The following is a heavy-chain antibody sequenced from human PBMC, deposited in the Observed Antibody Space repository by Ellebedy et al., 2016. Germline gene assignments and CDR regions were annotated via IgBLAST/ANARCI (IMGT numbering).Heavy chain of an antibody. Sequence: SETLSLXXAVYGGSFSGYYWSWIRQPPGKGLEWIGEINHSGSTNYNPSLKSRVTISVDTSKNQFSLKLSSVTAADTAVYYCARVRWLPAARGRYFDPWGRGTLVTVSS. V-gene: IGHV4-34*01. CDR2: INHSGST. CDR1: GGSFSGYY. J-gene: IGHJ2*01. D-gene: IGHD2-2*01. CDR3: ARVRWLPAARGRYFDP.